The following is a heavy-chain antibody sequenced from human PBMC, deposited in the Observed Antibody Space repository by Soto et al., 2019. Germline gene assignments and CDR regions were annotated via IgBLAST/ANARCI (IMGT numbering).Heavy chain of an antibody. CDR3: ARDRGGPPLRYYYGMDV. J-gene: IGHJ6*02. CDR1: GFTFSNFG. Sequence: QVQLVESGGGVVQPGRSLRLSCAASGFTFSNFGLHWVRQAPGKGLEWVAVIWYDGSNKYYADSVKGRFTISRDNSKNTLYLQMNSLRAEDTAVYYCARDRGGPPLRYYYGMDVWGQGITVTVSS. CDR2: IWYDGSNK. D-gene: IGHD2-15*01. V-gene: IGHV3-33*01.